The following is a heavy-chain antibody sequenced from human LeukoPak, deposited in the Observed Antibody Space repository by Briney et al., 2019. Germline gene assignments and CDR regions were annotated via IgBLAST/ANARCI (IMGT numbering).Heavy chain of an antibody. Sequence: SETLSLTCTVYGGSFSDHYWNWIRQPAGKGLEWIGEINHSGTTNYNPSLKSRVTISVDTSKNQFSLKLSSVTAADTAMYYCARGFYSSNWYFDLWGRGTLVTVSS. CDR2: INHSGTT. CDR3: ARGFYSSNWYFDL. J-gene: IGHJ2*01. CDR1: GGSFSDHY. D-gene: IGHD4-11*01. V-gene: IGHV4-34*01.